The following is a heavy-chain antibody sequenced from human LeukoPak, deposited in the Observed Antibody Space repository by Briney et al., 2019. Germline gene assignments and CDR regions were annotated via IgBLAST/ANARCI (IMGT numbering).Heavy chain of an antibody. D-gene: IGHD3-10*01. Sequence: PSETPSLTCAVYGGSFSGYYWSWIRQPPGKGLEWIGEINHSGSTNYNPSLKSRVTISVDTSKNQFSLKLSSVTAADTAVYYCARGPKLLWFRPFDYWGQGTLVTVSS. V-gene: IGHV4-34*01. CDR2: INHSGST. J-gene: IGHJ4*02. CDR3: ARGPKLLWFRPFDY. CDR1: GGSFSGYY.